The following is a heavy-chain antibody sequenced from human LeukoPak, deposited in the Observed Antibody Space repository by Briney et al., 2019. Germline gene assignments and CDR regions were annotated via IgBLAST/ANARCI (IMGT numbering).Heavy chain of an antibody. J-gene: IGHJ4*02. D-gene: IGHD6-19*01. CDR2: VWHDASKN. V-gene: IGHV3-33*01. CDR1: GFTFSFYG. CDR3: ARDADTSGHYSYFDY. Sequence: PGRSLRLSCAGSGFTFSFYGMNWVRQAPGKGLEWVAGVWHDASKNLYRDPVKGRFTISRDNSKNMLSLQMDSLRDDDTAVYYCARDADTSGHYSYFDYWGQGALVIVSS.